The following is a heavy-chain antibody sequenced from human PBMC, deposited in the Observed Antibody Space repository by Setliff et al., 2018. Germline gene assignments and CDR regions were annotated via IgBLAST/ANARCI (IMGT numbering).Heavy chain of an antibody. CDR2: INAGNGDT. J-gene: IGHJ6*03. V-gene: IGHV1-3*03. Sequence: GASVKVSCKASGYTFTNYAIHWVRQAPGQRLEWMGWINAGNGDTKYSQDFQGRVTITRDTSASTAYMDLGSLRSDDMAVYYCARGRPTANPYYYYYMDVWGKGTTVTVSS. D-gene: IGHD4-4*01. CDR1: GYTFTNYA. CDR3: ARGRPTANPYYYYYMDV.